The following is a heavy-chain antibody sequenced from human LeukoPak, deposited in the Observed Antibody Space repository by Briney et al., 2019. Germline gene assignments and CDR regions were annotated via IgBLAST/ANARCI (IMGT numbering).Heavy chain of an antibody. J-gene: IGHJ4*02. CDR1: GFTSSSHW. CDR2: INQHGSEK. V-gene: IGHV3-7*03. D-gene: IGHD4-23*01. Sequence: QPGGSLRLSCAASGFTSSSHWMGWVRQAPGKGLEWVANINQHGSEKYYVDSMKGRFAISRDNARNSLYLQLNSLRAEDTAVYYCERAGYGGALDYWGQGTLVTVSS. CDR3: ERAGYGGALDY.